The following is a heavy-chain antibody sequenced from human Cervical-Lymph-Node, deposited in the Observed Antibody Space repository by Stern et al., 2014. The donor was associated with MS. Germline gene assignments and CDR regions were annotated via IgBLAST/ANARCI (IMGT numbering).Heavy chain of an antibody. CDR2: IIPIFGTA. CDR1: GGTFRSYA. J-gene: IGHJ4*02. V-gene: IGHV1-69*01. Sequence: MQLVESGAEVKKPGSSVKVSCKASGGTFRSYAISWVRQAPGQGLEWMGGIIPIFGTANYAQKIQGRVTITADESTSTAYMELSSLRSEDTAVYYCVFAAAVHPTSDYWGQGTLVTVSS. D-gene: IGHD6-13*01. CDR3: VFAAAVHPTSDY.